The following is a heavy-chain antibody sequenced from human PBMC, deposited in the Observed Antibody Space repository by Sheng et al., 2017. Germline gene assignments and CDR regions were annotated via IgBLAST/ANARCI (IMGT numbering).Heavy chain of an antibody. CDR1: GGTFSSYA. Sequence: QVQLVQSGAEVKKPGSSVKVSCKASGGTFSSYAISWVRQAPGQGLEWMGGIIPIFGTANYAQKFQGRVTITTDESTSTAYMELSSLRSEDTAVYYCARGTLGGYCSGGSCYGDYFDYWGQGTLVTVSS. D-gene: IGHD2-15*01. V-gene: IGHV1-69*05. J-gene: IGHJ4*02. CDR3: ARGTLGGYCSGGSCYGDYFDY. CDR2: IIPIFGTA.